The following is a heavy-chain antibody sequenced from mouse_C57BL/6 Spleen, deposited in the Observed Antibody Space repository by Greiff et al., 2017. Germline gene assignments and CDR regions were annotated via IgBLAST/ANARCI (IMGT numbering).Heavy chain of an antibody. CDR1: GFPFSSYG. Sequence: DVKLVESGGDLVKPGGSLKLSCAASGFPFSSYGLSWVRQTPDKRLECVATISSGGIYTYYPDSVKGRFTIARDNAKNTLYLQRSSLKAEDTAMYYCARQGAKGAMDYWGQGTSVTVAS. CDR2: ISSGGIYT. D-gene: IGHD3-1*01. J-gene: IGHJ4*01. V-gene: IGHV5-6*02. CDR3: ARQGAKGAMDY.